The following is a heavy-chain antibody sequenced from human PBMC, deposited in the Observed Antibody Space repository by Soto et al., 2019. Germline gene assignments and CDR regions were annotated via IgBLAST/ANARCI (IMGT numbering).Heavy chain of an antibody. CDR2: IYYSGST. D-gene: IGHD6-13*01. J-gene: IGHJ4*02. V-gene: IGHV4-31*03. Sequence: PSETLSLTCTVSGGSISSGGYYWSWIRQQPGKGLEWIGYIYYSGSTYYNPSLKSRVTISVDTSKNQFSLKLSSVTAADTAVYYCAREVAAAGSHTFDYWGQGTLVTVSS. CDR1: GGSISSGGYY. CDR3: AREVAAAGSHTFDY.